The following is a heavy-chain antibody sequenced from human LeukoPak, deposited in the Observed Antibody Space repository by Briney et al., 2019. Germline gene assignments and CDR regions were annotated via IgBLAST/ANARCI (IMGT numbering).Heavy chain of an antibody. D-gene: IGHD2-15*01. J-gene: IGHJ4*02. CDR3: ARDGGYCSGGSCFYLDY. Sequence: PGGSLRLSCAASGFTFDDYGMSWVRQAPGKGLEWVSGIKWNGGSTGYADSVKGRFTISRDNAKNSLYLQMNSLRAEDTALYYCARDGGYCSGGSCFYLDYWGQGTLVTVSS. CDR1: GFTFDDYG. CDR2: IKWNGGST. V-gene: IGHV3-20*04.